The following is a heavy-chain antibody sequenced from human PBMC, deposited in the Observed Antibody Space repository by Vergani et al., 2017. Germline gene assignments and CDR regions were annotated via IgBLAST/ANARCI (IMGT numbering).Heavy chain of an antibody. J-gene: IGHJ2*01. Sequence: QLQLQESGSGLVKPSQTLSLTCAVSGGSISSGGYSWSWIRQPPGKGLEWIGYISHSGSTSYNPSLKSRVTISVDRSKNQFSLKLSSVTAADTAVYYCARARRGSSPVGYWYFDLLGRGTLVTVSS. CDR1: GGSISSGGYS. D-gene: IGHD6-6*01. CDR2: ISHSGST. V-gene: IGHV4-30-2*01. CDR3: ARARRGSSPVGYWYFDL.